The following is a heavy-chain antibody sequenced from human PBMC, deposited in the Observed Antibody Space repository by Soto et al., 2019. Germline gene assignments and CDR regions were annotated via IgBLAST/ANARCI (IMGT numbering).Heavy chain of an antibody. V-gene: IGHV5-51*01. D-gene: IGHD3-10*01. J-gene: IGHJ6*02. CDR1: GYSFTNYW. Sequence: GESLKISCKGSGYSFTNYWIAWVRQMPGKGLEWMGIIYPGDSDTRYSPSFQGQVTISADKSISTAYMQWRSLRASDTAMYYCARPRSGSYRLDYYGMDVCGQGTTVTVSS. CDR2: IYPGDSDT. CDR3: ARPRSGSYRLDYYGMDV.